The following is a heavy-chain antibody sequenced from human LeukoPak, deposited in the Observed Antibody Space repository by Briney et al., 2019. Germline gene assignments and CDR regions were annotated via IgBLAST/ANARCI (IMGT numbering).Heavy chain of an antibody. Sequence: ASVKVSCKASGYTFTTYAISWVRQAPGQGLEWMGWITTHNGDTNYEQNLQGRVTMTTDRSTSTAYMELRSLTSDDTAVYYCARGLGGGSSWYFYNWFDPWGQGTLVTVSS. CDR1: GYTFTTYA. V-gene: IGHV1-18*01. CDR2: ITTHNGDT. D-gene: IGHD6-13*01. CDR3: ARGLGGGSSWYFYNWFDP. J-gene: IGHJ5*02.